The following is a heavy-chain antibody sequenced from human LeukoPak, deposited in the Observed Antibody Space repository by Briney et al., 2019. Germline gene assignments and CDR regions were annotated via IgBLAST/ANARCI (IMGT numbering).Heavy chain of an antibody. D-gene: IGHD3-10*01. J-gene: IGHJ4*02. V-gene: IGHV3-74*01. CDR3: ARDRVLGSGSSDY. CDR2: IRGDGGDT. Sequence: GGSLRLSCAASGLPFGDYWMHWVRQAPGKGLVWVSRIRGDGGDTSYADSVKSRFTVSRDNAKNTLYLQMNSLRAEDTAVYFCARDRVLGSGSSDYWGQGTLVTVSS. CDR1: GLPFGDYW.